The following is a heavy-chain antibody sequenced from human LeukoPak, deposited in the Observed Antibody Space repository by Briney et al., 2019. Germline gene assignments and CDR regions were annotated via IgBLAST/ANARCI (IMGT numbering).Heavy chain of an antibody. CDR1: GNSVSSNSAA. Sequence: SQTLSLTCAISGNSVSSNSAAWIWIRQSPSRGLEWLGRTYYRSKWYNDYAVSVKSRITINPDTSKNQFSLQLNSVTPEDTAVYYCARVDKGLYCSGGSCYSRWFDPWGQGTLVTVSS. CDR3: ARVDKGLYCSGGSCYSRWFDP. J-gene: IGHJ5*02. CDR2: TYYRSKWYN. V-gene: IGHV6-1*01. D-gene: IGHD2-15*01.